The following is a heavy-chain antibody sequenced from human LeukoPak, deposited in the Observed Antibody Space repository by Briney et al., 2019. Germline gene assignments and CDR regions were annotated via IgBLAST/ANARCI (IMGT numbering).Heavy chain of an antibody. CDR2: IWYDGSSK. J-gene: IGHJ4*02. CDR1: GFTFSSYG. Sequence: PGGSLRLSCAASGFTFSSYGIHWVRQAPGKGLEWVALIWYDGSSKHYADSVRGRFTISRDNSKNTLYLQMNSLRAEDTAVYYCARDFGLSHWGQGTLVTVSS. V-gene: IGHV3-33*01. D-gene: IGHD3-16*01. CDR3: ARDFGLSH.